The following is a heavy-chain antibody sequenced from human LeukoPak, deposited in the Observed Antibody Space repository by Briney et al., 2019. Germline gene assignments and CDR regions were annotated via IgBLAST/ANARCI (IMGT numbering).Heavy chain of an antibody. Sequence: GGSLRLSCAASGFTFSSYGMHWVRQAPGKGLEWVAFIRFDGTSKFYADSVKGRFTISRDNAKNSLYLQMNGLRAEDTAVYYCAELGITMIGGVWGKGTTVTISS. D-gene: IGHD3-10*02. V-gene: IGHV3-30*02. CDR2: IRFDGTSK. CDR3: AELGITMIGGV. CDR1: GFTFSSYG. J-gene: IGHJ6*04.